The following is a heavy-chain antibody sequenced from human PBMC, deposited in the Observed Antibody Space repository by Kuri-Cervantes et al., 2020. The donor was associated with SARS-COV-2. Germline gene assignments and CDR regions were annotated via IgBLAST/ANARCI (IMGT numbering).Heavy chain of an antibody. D-gene: IGHD2-21*01. V-gene: IGHV3-30*18. CDR2: ISYDGSNK. CDR3: AKDRVGVLDS. J-gene: IGHJ5*01. CDR1: GFTFSSYG. Sequence: GESLKISCAASGFTFSSYGMHWVRQAPGKGLEWVAVISYDGSNKYYADSVKGRFTISRDNSKNTLYLQVNRLRAEDTALYYCAKDRVGVLDSWGQGTQVTVSS.